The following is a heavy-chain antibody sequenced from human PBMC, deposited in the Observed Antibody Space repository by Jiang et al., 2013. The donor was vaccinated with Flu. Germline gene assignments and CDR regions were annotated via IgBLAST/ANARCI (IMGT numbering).Heavy chain of an antibody. CDR2: ISYDGSNK. Sequence: VQLVESGGGVVQPGRSLRLSCAASGFTFSSYAMHWVRQAPGKGLEWVAVISYDGSNKYYADSVKGRFTISRDNSKNTLYLQMNSLRAEDTAVYYCARDLIAALLYWWGPDYWGQGTLVTVSS. CDR3: ARDLIAALLYWWGPDY. CDR1: GFTFSSYA. D-gene: IGHD2-8*02. V-gene: IGHV3-30*04. J-gene: IGHJ4*02.